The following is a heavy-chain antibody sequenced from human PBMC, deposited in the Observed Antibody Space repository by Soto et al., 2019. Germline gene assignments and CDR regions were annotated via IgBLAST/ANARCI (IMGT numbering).Heavy chain of an antibody. J-gene: IGHJ4*02. D-gene: IGHD5-12*01. CDR2: ISSSSSYT. V-gene: IGHV3-11*03. Sequence: GGSLRLSCAASGFTFSDYYMSWIRQAPGKGLEWVSYISSSSSYTNYADSVKGRFTISRDNAKNSLYLQMNSLRAEDTAVYYCALTSGYDYVFAYWGQGTLVTVSS. CDR3: ALTSGYDYVFAY. CDR1: GFTFSDYY.